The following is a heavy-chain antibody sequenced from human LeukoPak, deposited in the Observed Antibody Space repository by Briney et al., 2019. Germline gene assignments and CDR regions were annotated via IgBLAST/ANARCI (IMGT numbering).Heavy chain of an antibody. CDR1: GITFNNYW. CDR3: AREGFSSGLDY. V-gene: IGHV3-74*01. CDR2: IDTDGSGT. J-gene: IGHJ4*02. Sequence: GGSLRLSCAASGITFNNYWLHWVPQAQGKGLVWFSRIDTDGSGTIYADSVKGRFTISRDNAKNTLYLQMTSLRAEDTAVYYCAREGFSSGLDYWGQGILITVSA. D-gene: IGHD6-19*01.